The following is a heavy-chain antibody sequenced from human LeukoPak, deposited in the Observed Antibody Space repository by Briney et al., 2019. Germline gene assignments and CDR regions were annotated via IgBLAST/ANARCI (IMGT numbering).Heavy chain of an antibody. CDR2: IYDSGST. J-gene: IGHJ3*02. CDR1: GGSISSYY. D-gene: IGHD6-19*01. Sequence: SETLSLTCTVSGGSISSYYWSWIRQPPGKGLEWIGNIYDSGSTKYKPSLKSRLTISVDTSKNQFSLKLSSVTAADTAVYYCASGSGRPFDIWGQGTMVTVSS. V-gene: IGHV4-59*12. CDR3: ASGSGRPFDI.